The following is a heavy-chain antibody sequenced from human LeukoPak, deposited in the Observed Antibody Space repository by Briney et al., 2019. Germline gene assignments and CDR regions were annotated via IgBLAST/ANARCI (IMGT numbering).Heavy chain of an antibody. Sequence: ASVKVSCKASGYTFTTYFMHWVRQAPGQGLEWMGIINPSGGNTRYAQKFQGRVAMTRDTSTSTVYMELSSLRSEDTAVYYCARLITMDRGDLGDYWGQGTLVTVSS. V-gene: IGHV1-46*01. CDR3: ARLITMDRGDLGDY. J-gene: IGHJ4*02. CDR2: INPSGGNT. CDR1: GYTFTTYF. D-gene: IGHD3-10*01.